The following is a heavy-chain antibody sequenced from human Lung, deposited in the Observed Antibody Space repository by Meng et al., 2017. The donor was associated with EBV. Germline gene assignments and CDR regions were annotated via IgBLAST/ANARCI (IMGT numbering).Heavy chain of an antibody. CDR2: IYYSGST. CDR3: ARTNYGDYNWFDP. D-gene: IGHD4-17*01. V-gene: IGHV4-31*03. J-gene: IGHJ5*02. CDR1: AGSISSGGFY. Sequence: QGQLQESGPGLVKPSQTLSLTCTVAAGSISSGGFYWSWIRQHPGKGLEWIGYIYYSGSTYYNPSLRNRVAISIDTSKNQFSLKLTSVTAADTAVYFCARTNYGDYNWFDPWGQGTLVTVSS.